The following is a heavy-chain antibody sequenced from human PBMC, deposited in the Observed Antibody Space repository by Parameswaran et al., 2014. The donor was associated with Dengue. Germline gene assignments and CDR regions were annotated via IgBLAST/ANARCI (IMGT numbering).Heavy chain of an antibody. CDR2: IYHSGST. CDR3: ARAGEVVVIPFDY. Sequence: AGGSLRLSCAVSGYSISSGYYWGWIRQPPGKGLEWIGSIYHSGSTYYNPSLKSRVTISVDTSKNQFSLKLSSVTAADTAVHYCARAGEVVVIPFDYWGQGTLVTVSS. J-gene: IGHJ4*02. D-gene: IGHD3-22*01. CDR1: GYSISSGYY. V-gene: IGHV4-38-2*01.